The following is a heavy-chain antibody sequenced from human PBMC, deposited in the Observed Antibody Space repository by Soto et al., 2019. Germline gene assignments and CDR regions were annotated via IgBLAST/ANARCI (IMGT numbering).Heavy chain of an antibody. J-gene: IGHJ5*02. CDR2: INHSGST. CDR1: GGSFSGYY. V-gene: IGHV4-34*01. Sequence: SETLSLTCAVYGGSFSGYYWSWIRQPPGKGLEWIGEINHSGSTNYNPSLKSRVTISVDTSKNQFSLKLSSVTAADTAVYYCARGIAVAGGGVFWFDPWGQGTLVTVSS. CDR3: ARGIAVAGGGVFWFDP. D-gene: IGHD6-19*01.